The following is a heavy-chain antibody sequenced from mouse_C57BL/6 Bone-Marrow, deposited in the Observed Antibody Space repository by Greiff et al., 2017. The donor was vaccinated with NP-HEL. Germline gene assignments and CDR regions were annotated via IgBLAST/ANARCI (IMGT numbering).Heavy chain of an antibody. D-gene: IGHD1-1*01. CDR2: IHPNSGST. V-gene: IGHV1-64*01. Sequence: QVQLQQPGAELVKPGASVKLSCKASGYTFTSYWMHWVKQRPGQGLEWIGMIHPNSGSTNYNEKFKGKATFTADTSSNTAYMQLSSLTTEDSAIYYCARPSFITTVAFDYWGQGTTLTVSS. CDR3: ARPSFITTVAFDY. J-gene: IGHJ2*01. CDR1: GYTFTSYW.